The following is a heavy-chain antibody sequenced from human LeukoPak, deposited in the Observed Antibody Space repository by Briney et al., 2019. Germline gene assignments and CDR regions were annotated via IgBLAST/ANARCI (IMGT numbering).Heavy chain of an antibody. V-gene: IGHV4-4*07. D-gene: IGHD6-13*01. CDR2: IYTSGST. J-gene: IGHJ5*02. Sequence: SETLSLTCTVSGGSISSYYWSWIRQPAEKGLEWIGRIYTSGSTNYNPSLKSRVTMSVDTSKNQFSLKLSSVTAADTAVYYCARDLAAAGMGENWFDPWGQGTLVTVSS. CDR3: ARDLAAAGMGENWFDP. CDR1: GGSISSYY.